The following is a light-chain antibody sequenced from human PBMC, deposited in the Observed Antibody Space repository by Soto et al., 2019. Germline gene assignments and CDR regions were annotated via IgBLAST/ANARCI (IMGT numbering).Light chain of an antibody. CDR2: GAS. V-gene: IGKV3-20*01. J-gene: IGKJ4*01. CDR3: QQYGSSPLT. Sequence: EIVLTQSPGTLSLSPGERATLSCRASQSVSSCFLAWYQQKPGQAPRLLIYGASSRATGIPDRFSGSGSGTDFTLTISRLEPEDVAVYYCQQYGSSPLTFGGGTKVEIK. CDR1: QSVSSCF.